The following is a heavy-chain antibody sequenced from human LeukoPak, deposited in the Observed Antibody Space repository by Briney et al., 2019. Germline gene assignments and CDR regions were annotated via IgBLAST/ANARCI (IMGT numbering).Heavy chain of an antibody. D-gene: IGHD3-22*01. CDR3: ARAPHFFDISGSRYYFDY. V-gene: IGHV4-34*01. CDR1: GGSFSGYY. CDR2: IYYSGNT. J-gene: IGHJ4*02. Sequence: PSETLSLTCAVYGGSFSGYYWSWIRQPPGKGLEWIGSIYYSGNTYYNPSLMSRVTISVDTSKNQFSLNLSSVTAADTAVYYCARAPHFFDISGSRYYFDYWGQGTLVTVSS.